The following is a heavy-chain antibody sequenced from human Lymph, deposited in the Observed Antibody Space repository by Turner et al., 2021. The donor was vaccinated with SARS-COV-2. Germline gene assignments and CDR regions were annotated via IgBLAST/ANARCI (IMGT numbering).Heavy chain of an antibody. J-gene: IGHJ4*02. Sequence: QVQLMQSGAEVKIPGSSVEISCQASAGTFRSYAISWVRQAPGQGLEWMGMFIPSLGITNYAQKCQGRVTITADKSTSTAYVELSSLRSEDTAVYYCARENVQEGGYLDYWGQGTLVTVSS. CDR1: AGTFRSYA. V-gene: IGHV1-69*04. CDR2: FIPSLGIT. CDR3: ARENVQEGGYLDY. D-gene: IGHD1-1*01.